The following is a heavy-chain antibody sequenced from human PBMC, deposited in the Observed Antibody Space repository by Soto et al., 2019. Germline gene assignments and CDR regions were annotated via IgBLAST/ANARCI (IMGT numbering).Heavy chain of an antibody. V-gene: IGHV4-59*01. CDR2: IYYSGST. CDR3: ARDGGGGDYPYYYYYGMDV. J-gene: IGHJ6*02. CDR1: GGSISSYY. D-gene: IGHD2-21*02. Sequence: QVQLQESGPGLVKPSETLSLTCTVSGGSISSYYWSWIRQPPGKGLEWIGYIYYSGSTNYIPSLKSRVTISVDTSKNQFSLKLSSVTAADTAVYYCARDGGGGDYPYYYYYGMDVWGQGTTVTVSS.